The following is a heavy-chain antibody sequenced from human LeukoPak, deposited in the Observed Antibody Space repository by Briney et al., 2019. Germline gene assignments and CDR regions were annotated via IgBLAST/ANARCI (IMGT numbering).Heavy chain of an antibody. CDR2: IYYTGST. V-gene: IGHV4-39*01. J-gene: IGHJ4*02. CDR1: GDSISNSNYY. D-gene: IGHD6-25*01. CDR3: ARRLGSAWYFDY. Sequence: PSGTLSLTCTVSGDSISNSNYYWGWFRQPPGKGLEWIGSIYYTGSTHYNPSLKSRVTISVDTSKNQFSLKLSSVTAADTAVFYCARRLGSAWYFDYWGQGTLVTVSS.